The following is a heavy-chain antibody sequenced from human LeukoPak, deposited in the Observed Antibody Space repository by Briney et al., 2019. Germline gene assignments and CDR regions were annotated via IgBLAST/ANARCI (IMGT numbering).Heavy chain of an antibody. CDR3: ARSPDILTGENFDY. J-gene: IGHJ4*02. CDR1: GYTFSGYY. CDR2: ISPKSGGT. V-gene: IGHV1-2*02. Sequence: ASVNVSCTASGYTFSGYYMHWVRQAPGQGLEWMGWISPKSGGTNEAQKFHDRVTMTRDTSIRTAYMEVSRLRSDDTAVYYCARSPDILTGENFDYWGQGTLVTVSS. D-gene: IGHD3-9*01.